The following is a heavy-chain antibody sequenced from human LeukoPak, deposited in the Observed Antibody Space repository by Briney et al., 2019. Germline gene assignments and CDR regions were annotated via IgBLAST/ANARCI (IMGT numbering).Heavy chain of an antibody. Sequence: SVKVSCKASGGTFSSYAISWVRQAPGQGLEWMGGIIPIFGTANYAQKFQGRVTITADKSTSTAYMELSSLRSEDTAVYYCARTWFGELLYYYYYYYMDVWGKGTTVTVSS. CDR1: GGTFSSYA. CDR2: IIPIFGTA. J-gene: IGHJ6*03. CDR3: ARTWFGELLYYYYYYYMDV. D-gene: IGHD3-10*01. V-gene: IGHV1-69*06.